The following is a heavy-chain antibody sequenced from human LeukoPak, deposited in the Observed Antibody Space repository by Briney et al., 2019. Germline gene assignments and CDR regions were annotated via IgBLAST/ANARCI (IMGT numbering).Heavy chain of an antibody. Sequence: GGSLRLSFAASGITFSSYGMHWVRQAPGKGVNRVAFIRYDGSEEYYADSVKGRFTISRDNSKKTLYLQMNSLRAEDTAVYYCAKGYTYTFDYFDSWGQGTLVTVSS. V-gene: IGHV3-30*02. D-gene: IGHD5-18*01. CDR3: AKGYTYTFDYFDS. J-gene: IGHJ4*02. CDR1: GITFSSYG. CDR2: IRYDGSEE.